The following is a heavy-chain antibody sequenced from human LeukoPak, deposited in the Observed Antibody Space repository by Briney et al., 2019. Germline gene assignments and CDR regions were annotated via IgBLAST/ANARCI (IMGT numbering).Heavy chain of an antibody. Sequence: SETLSLTCTVSGGSISSYSWNWIRQSPGKGLEWIGRVYHSGSINYNPSLKSRVTISVDTSKNQFSLNLSSVTAADTAVYYCARVSSVITTSFDYWGQGILVTVSS. CDR1: GGSISSYS. CDR2: VYHSGSI. D-gene: IGHD3-22*01. J-gene: IGHJ4*02. V-gene: IGHV4-59*01. CDR3: ARVSSVITTSFDY.